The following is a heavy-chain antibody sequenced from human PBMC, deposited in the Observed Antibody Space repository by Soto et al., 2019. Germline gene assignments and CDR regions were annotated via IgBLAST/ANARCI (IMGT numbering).Heavy chain of an antibody. CDR3: ARTPTVTTFRLFDY. Sequence: QVQLVQSGAEVKKPGSSVKVSCKASGGTFSSYAISWVRQAPGQGIEWMGGIIPIFGTANYAQKFQGRVTITADESTSTAYMELSSLRSEDTAVYYCARTPTVTTFRLFDYWGQGTLVTVSS. CDR1: GGTFSSYA. D-gene: IGHD4-4*01. J-gene: IGHJ4*02. CDR2: IIPIFGTA. V-gene: IGHV1-69*01.